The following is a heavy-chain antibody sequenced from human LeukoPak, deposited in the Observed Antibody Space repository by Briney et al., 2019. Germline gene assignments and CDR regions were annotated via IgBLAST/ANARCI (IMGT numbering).Heavy chain of an antibody. V-gene: IGHV3-43D*03. CDR1: GFTFDDYA. D-gene: IGHD2-2*01. Sequence: GGSLRLSCAASGFTFDDYAMHWVRQAPGKGLEWVSLISWDGGSTYYADSVKGRFTISRDNSKNSLYLQTNSLRAEDTALYYCAKDQSPGYCSNTSCFPPPSIDYWGQGTLVTVSS. CDR2: ISWDGGST. J-gene: IGHJ4*02. CDR3: AKDQSPGYCSNTSCFPPPSIDY.